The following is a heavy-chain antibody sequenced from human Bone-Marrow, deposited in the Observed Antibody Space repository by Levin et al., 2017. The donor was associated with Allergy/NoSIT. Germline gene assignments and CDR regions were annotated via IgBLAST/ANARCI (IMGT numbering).Heavy chain of an antibody. CDR3: TRFLSASYAILTGYPYNFDY. D-gene: IGHD3-9*01. Sequence: RTGGSLRLSCTASGFPFGDYAMSWFRQAPGKGLEWVSFIRSKAYGETTEYAASVKGRFTISRDDSKSIASLQMNSLKTEDTAVYYCTRFLSASYAILTGYPYNFDYWGQGTLVTVSS. CDR2: IRSKAYGETT. CDR1: GFPFGDYA. J-gene: IGHJ4*02. V-gene: IGHV3-49*03.